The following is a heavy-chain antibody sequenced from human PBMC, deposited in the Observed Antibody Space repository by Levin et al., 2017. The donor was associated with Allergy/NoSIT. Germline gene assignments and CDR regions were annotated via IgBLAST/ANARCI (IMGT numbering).Heavy chain of an antibody. CDR1: GYIFTSYW. CDR3: ARRGTRDYYYYMDV. Sequence: PGGSLRLSCQGSGYIFTSYWIGWVRQMPGKGLEWMGIIYPGDSDTRYSPSFQGQVTISADKSIRTAYLQWSSLKASDTAIYYCARRGTRDYYYYMDVWGKGTTVTVSS. J-gene: IGHJ6*03. D-gene: IGHD1-1*01. CDR2: IYPGDSDT. V-gene: IGHV5-51*01.